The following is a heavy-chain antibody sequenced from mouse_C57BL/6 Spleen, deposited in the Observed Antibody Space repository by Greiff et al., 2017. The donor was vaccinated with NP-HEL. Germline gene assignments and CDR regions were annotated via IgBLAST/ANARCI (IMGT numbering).Heavy chain of an antibody. CDR3: ARGYYGSSYWFAY. Sequence: EVKLQESVAELVRPGASVKLSCTASGFNIKNTYMHWVKQRPEQGLAWIGRIDPANGNTKYAPKFQGKATITADTSSNTAYLQLSSLTSEDTAIYYCARGYYGSSYWFAYWGQGTLVTVSA. CDR1: GFNIKNTY. D-gene: IGHD1-1*01. CDR2: IDPANGNT. J-gene: IGHJ3*01. V-gene: IGHV14-3*01.